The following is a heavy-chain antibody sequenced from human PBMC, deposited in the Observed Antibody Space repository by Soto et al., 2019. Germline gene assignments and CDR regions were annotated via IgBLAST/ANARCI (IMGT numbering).Heavy chain of an antibody. J-gene: IGHJ6*02. D-gene: IGHD3-10*01. Sequence: GGSLSLSCAASGFTFSRYGRDWGRQGAGKGLEGVAVIWYDGSNKYYADSVKGRFTISRDNSKNTLYLQMNSLRAEDTAVYYCARVGYYGSGTQPACGMDVWGQGTTVTVSS. V-gene: IGHV3-33*07. CDR3: ARVGYYGSGTQPACGMDV. CDR2: IWYDGSNK. CDR1: GFTFSRYG.